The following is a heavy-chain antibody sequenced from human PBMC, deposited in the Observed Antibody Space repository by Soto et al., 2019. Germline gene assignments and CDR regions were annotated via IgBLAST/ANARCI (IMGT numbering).Heavy chain of an antibody. Sequence: SETLSLTCTVSGGTISSYYWSWIRQPPGKGLEWIGYIYYSESTNYNPSHKSRVTISVDTSKNQFSLKLSSVTAADTAVYYCARALYSSSKTFDYWGQGTLVTVSS. CDR2: IYYSEST. CDR3: ARALYSSSKTFDY. V-gene: IGHV4-59*01. D-gene: IGHD6-6*01. J-gene: IGHJ4*02. CDR1: GGTISSYY.